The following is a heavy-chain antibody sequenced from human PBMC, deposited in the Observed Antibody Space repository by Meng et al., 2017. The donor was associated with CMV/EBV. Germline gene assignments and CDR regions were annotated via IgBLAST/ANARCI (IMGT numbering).Heavy chain of an antibody. CDR3: ASLLGIYYGMDV. D-gene: IGHD6-13*01. V-gene: IGHV3-21*01. J-gene: IGHJ6*02. Sequence: GESLKISCAASGFTFSSYSMNWVRQAPGKGLEWVSSISSSSYIYYADSVKGRFTISRDNAKNSLYLQMNSLRAEDTAVYYCASLLGIYYGMDVWGQGTTVTVSS. CDR2: ISSSSYI. CDR1: GFTFSSYS.